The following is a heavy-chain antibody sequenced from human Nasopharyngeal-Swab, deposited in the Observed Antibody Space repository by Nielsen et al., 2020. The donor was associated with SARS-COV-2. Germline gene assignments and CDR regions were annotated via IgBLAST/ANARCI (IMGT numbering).Heavy chain of an antibody. Sequence: GGSLRLSCAASGFTFNNYNFNWVRQAPGRGLERVSSISSSSSYIYYADSEKGRFTISRDNAKNSLYLQMNSLRAEDTAVYYCARDGLDYDFWSAYFMDVWGQGTTVTVSS. J-gene: IGHJ6*02. CDR3: ARDGLDYDFWSAYFMDV. CDR1: GFTFNNYN. CDR2: ISSSSSYI. D-gene: IGHD3-3*01. V-gene: IGHV3-21*01.